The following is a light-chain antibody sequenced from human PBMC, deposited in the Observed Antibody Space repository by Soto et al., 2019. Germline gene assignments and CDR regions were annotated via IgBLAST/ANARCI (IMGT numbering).Light chain of an antibody. CDR3: QQYGDWPLT. Sequence: EIVLTQSPATLSVSPGARATLSCRASQSVGNNFAWYQQKPAQAPRLLIFATSTRTTGDPARFSGSGSGTEFTLTISSLQSEDFAVYYCQQYGDWPLTVGGGAKVEIE. CDR2: ATS. CDR1: QSVGNN. V-gene: IGKV3-15*01. J-gene: IGKJ4*01.